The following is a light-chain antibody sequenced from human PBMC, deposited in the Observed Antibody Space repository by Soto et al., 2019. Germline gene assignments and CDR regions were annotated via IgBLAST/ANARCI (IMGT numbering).Light chain of an antibody. Sequence: QSVLTQPASVSGSPGQSITISCTGTSSDVGGFNYVSWYQQHPGQAPKLLISEVSNRPSGVSSRFSGSKSGNTASLTISGLQAEDEADYYCISYTGSSTSYVFGSGTKVTVL. V-gene: IGLV2-14*01. J-gene: IGLJ1*01. CDR3: ISYTGSSTSYV. CDR1: SSDVGGFNY. CDR2: EVS.